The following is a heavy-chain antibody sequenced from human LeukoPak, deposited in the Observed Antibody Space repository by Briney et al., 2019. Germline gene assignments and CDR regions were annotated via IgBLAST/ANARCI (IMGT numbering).Heavy chain of an antibody. Sequence: SPSETLSLTCAVYGGSFSGYYWSWIRQPPGKGLEWIGYIYYSGSTNYNPSLKSRVTISVDTSKNQFSLKLSSVTAADTAVYYCARESIAGFDPWGQGTLVTVSS. CDR3: ARESIAGFDP. J-gene: IGHJ5*02. CDR1: GGSFSGYY. CDR2: IYYSGST. V-gene: IGHV4-59*01. D-gene: IGHD6-6*01.